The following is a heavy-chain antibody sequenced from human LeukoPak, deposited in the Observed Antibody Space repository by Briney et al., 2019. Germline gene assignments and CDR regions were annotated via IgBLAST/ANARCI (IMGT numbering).Heavy chain of an antibody. CDR3: ARGTPTRGKYSGLPYYFDY. CDR2: IYHSGST. D-gene: IGHD5-12*01. J-gene: IGHJ4*02. V-gene: IGHV4-59*01. Sequence: SETLSLTCTVTGGSISSYYWSWIRQPPGRGLEWIGYIYHSGSTNYNPSLKSRVTISVDTSKNQFPLKLSSVTAADTAVYYCARGTPTRGKYSGLPYYFDYWGQGTLVTVSS. CDR1: GGSISSYY.